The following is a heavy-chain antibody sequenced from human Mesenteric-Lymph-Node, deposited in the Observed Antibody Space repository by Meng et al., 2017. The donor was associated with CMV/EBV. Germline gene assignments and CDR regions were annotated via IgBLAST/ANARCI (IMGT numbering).Heavy chain of an antibody. D-gene: IGHD3-9*01. Sequence: QVQFHQWGEGLLKPSETLAVTCAVYGGSFSGYYWNWIRQSPEEGLEWIGEINHSGSTTYNPSFTSRIIISVDTSTNQISLNMSSVTAADTAVYYCARGSSYDILTGYFDYWGQGALVTVSS. CDR1: GGSFSGYY. CDR2: INHSGST. J-gene: IGHJ4*02. V-gene: IGHV4-34*01. CDR3: ARGSSYDILTGYFDY.